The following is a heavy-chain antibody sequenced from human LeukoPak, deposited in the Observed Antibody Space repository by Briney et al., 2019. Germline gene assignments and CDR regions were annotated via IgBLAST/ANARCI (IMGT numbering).Heavy chain of an antibody. V-gene: IGHV3-23*01. D-gene: IGHD2-15*01. CDR3: AKGSGYCSGGSCYYIDY. J-gene: IGHJ4*02. CDR1: GFTFSSYG. CDR2: ISGSGGST. Sequence: GGSLRLSCAASGFTFSSYGMSWVRQAPGKGLEWVSAISGSGGSTYYADSVKGRFTISRDNSKNTLYLQMNSLRAEDTAVYYCAKGSGYCSGGSCYYIDYWGQGTLVTVSS.